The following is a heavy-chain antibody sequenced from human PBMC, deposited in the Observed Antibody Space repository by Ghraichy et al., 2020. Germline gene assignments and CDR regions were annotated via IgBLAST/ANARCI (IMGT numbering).Heavy chain of an antibody. CDR2: ISYDGSNK. J-gene: IGHJ5*02. CDR1: GFTLRSYG. V-gene: IGHV3-30*18. D-gene: IGHD4-11*01. CDR3: AKGVSYSNYVWFDP. Sequence: GESLNISCAASGFTLRSYGMHWVRQAPGKGLEWVAVISYDGSNKYYADSVKGRFTISRDNSKNTLYLQMNSLRAEDTAVYYCAKGVSYSNYVWFDPWGQGTLVTVSS.